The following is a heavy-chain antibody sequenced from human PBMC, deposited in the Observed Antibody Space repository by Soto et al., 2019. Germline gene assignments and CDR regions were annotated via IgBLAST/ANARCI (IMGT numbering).Heavy chain of an antibody. D-gene: IGHD3-9*01. V-gene: IGHV4-30-4*01. CDR2: IYYSGST. CDR1: GGSISSGDYY. J-gene: IGHJ4*02. CDR3: AREVVDYDILTGYYNGLTYFDY. Sequence: PSETLSLTCTVSGGSISSGDYYWSWIRQPPGKGLEWIGYIYYSGSTYYNPSLKSRVTISVDTSKNQFSLKLSSVTAADTAVYYCAREVVDYDILTGYYNGLTYFDYWGQGTLVTVSS.